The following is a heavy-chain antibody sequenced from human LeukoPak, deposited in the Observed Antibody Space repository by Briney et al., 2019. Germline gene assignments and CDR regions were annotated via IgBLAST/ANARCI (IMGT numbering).Heavy chain of an antibody. D-gene: IGHD6-19*01. CDR2: ISPDGSYT. V-gene: IGHV3-74*01. CDR3: AREQWLVASFDY. CDR1: GFTFRDYW. J-gene: IGHJ4*02. Sequence: GGSLRLSCAASGFTFRDYWMHWVRQAPGKGLVWVSRISPDGSYTSYADSVKGRFAISRDNAKNSLYLQMNSLRAEDTAVYYCAREQWLVASFDYWGQGTPVTVSS.